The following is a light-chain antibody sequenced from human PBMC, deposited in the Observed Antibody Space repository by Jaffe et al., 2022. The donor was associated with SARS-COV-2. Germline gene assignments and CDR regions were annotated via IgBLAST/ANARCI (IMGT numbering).Light chain of an antibody. CDR3: QQYADFPWS. V-gene: IGKV1-16*02. J-gene: IGKJ1*01. CDR2: GAS. CDR1: QAISNS. Sequence: DIQMTQSPSSLSASVGDRVTITCRASQAISNSLAWFQQKPGKAPKSLITGASTLQSGVPSKFSGSGSGTDFTLTISSLQPEDFATYFCQQYADFPWSFGQGTKVDIK.